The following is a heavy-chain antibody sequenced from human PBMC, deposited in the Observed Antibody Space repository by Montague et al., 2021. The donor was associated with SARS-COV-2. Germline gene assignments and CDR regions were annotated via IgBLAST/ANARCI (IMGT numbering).Heavy chain of an antibody. CDR1: GGSISSYY. D-gene: IGHD5-18*01. CDR2: IYYSGST. Sequence: SETLSLTCTVSGGSISSYYWSWIRQPPGEGLEWIGYIYYSGSTXXXPSXXSRATISVDTSKNQFSLNLGSVTAADTAVNYCVRERMQLGSGGMAVWGKGTT. V-gene: IGHV4-59*13. CDR3: VRERMQLGSGGMAV. J-gene: IGHJ6*04.